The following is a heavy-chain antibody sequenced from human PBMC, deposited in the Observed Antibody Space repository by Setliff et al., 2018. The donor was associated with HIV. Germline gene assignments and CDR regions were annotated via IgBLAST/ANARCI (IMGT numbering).Heavy chain of an antibody. CDR3: ARVFVDTAALRVLEYYFDS. V-gene: IGHV4-39*07. D-gene: IGHD5-18*01. CDR1: GGSISSSSYY. J-gene: IGHJ4*02. Sequence: PSETLSLTCTVSGGSISSSSYYWGWVRQPPGKGLEWIGSMYYSGSTYYTPSLKSRITISLDTSKNQFSLRMRSVTAADTAVYYCARVFVDTAALRVLEYYFDSWGRGTLVTVSS. CDR2: MYYSGST.